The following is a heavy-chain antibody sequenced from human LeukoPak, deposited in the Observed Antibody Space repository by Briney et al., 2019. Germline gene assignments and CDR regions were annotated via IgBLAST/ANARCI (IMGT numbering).Heavy chain of an antibody. CDR3: ARLGQSCGGDCYPPSFDY. CDR2: IFYSGRT. D-gene: IGHD2-21*02. V-gene: IGHV4-39*01. CDR1: GDSISTGTYY. J-gene: IGHJ4*02. Sequence: PSETLSLTCTVSGDSISTGTYYWGWIRRPPGTGLEWIGSIFYSGRTYYNPSLKSRVTISVDTSKNQISLKLRSVTAADTAMYYCARLGQSCGGDCYPPSFDYWGQGTLVTVSS.